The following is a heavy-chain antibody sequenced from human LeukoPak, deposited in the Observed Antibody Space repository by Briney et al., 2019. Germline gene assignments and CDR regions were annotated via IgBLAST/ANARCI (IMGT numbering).Heavy chain of an antibody. CDR1: GGSISSGNYY. J-gene: IGHJ5*02. Sequence: ASETLSLTCTVSGGSISSGNYYWSWIRQPAGKDLEWNGRIYATGSTNYNPSLKIRVTISIGKSKNQFSLNLNSVTGHGRAVLYCARGVGSSESNWFDPWGQGTLASVSS. CDR3: ARGVGSSESNWFDP. D-gene: IGHD1-26*01. V-gene: IGHV4-61*02. CDR2: IYATGST.